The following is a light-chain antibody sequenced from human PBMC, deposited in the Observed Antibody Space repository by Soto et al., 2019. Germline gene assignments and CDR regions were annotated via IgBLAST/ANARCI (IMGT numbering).Light chain of an antibody. V-gene: IGKV3D-15*01. CDR3: QQYEKRPPSIT. CDR1: QSVRSN. J-gene: IGKJ5*01. CDR2: DAS. Sequence: TQTTGTLSGTARERASLTCRAMQSVRSNLAWYQQKPGQAPRLLIYDASTRATGIPARFSGSVSGTEFILTISSLQSEYFAVYYCQQYEKRPPSITSGQGTRLEIK.